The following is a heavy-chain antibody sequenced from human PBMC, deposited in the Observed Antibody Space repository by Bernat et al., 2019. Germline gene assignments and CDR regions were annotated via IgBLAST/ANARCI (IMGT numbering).Heavy chain of an antibody. CDR1: GGSISSSSYY. CDR2: IYYSGST. J-gene: IGHJ3*02. D-gene: IGHD3-22*01. CDR3: AAYYYDSSGYLGAAFDI. V-gene: IGHV4-39*01. Sequence: QLQLQESGPGLVKPSETLSLTCTVSGGSISSSSYYWGWIRQPPGMGLEWIGSIYYSGSTYYNPSLKSRVTISVDTSKNQFSLKLSSVTAADTAVYYCAAYYYDSSGYLGAAFDIWGQGTMVTVSS.